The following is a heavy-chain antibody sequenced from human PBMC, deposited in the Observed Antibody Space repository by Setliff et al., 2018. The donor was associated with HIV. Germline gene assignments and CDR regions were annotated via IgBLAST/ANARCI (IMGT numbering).Heavy chain of an antibody. Sequence: SETLSLTCAVFGGSFSNYYWSLVRQPPGKGLEFIAEIDHEGTTNYNPSLKSRATISVDTSKNHLSLKLTSMTAADTGVYFCTLTHVGAQTHVGIPMIYNFWGQGTLVTVSS. CDR1: GGSFSNYY. V-gene: IGHV4-34*01. CDR2: IDHEGTT. CDR3: TLTHVGAQTHVGIPMIYNF. J-gene: IGHJ4*02. D-gene: IGHD3-16*02.